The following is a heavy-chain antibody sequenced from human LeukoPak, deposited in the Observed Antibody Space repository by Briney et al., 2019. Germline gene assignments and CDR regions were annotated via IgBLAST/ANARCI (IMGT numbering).Heavy chain of an antibody. Sequence: PSETLSLTCTVSGGSISSYYWSWIRQPAGKGLEWIGRIYSSGTTNYNPSLKSRVTMSVDTTKNQFSLKLSSVTAADTAVYYCAGGYCGGGSCRTFYFDYWGQGALVTVSS. CDR1: GGSISSYY. CDR2: IYSSGTT. V-gene: IGHV4-4*07. D-gene: IGHD2-15*01. J-gene: IGHJ4*02. CDR3: AGGYCGGGSCRTFYFDY.